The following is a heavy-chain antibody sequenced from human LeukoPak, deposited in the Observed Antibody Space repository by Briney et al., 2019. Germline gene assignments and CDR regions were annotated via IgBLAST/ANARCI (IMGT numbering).Heavy chain of an antibody. V-gene: IGHV3-23*01. CDR1: GFTFSSYA. Sequence: GGSLRLSCAASGFTFSSYAMSWVRQAPGKGLEWVSAISGSGGSTYYADSVKGRFTISRDNSKNTLFVQMGSLRAEDMAVYYCARGPRDFWTSPRFDPWGQGTLVTVSS. J-gene: IGHJ5*02. CDR3: ARGPRDFWTSPRFDP. CDR2: ISGSGGST. D-gene: IGHD3-3*01.